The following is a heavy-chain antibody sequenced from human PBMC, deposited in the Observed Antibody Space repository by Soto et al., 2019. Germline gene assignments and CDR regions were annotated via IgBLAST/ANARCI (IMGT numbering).Heavy chain of an antibody. J-gene: IGHJ4*03. Sequence: PGGSLRLSCAASGFTFSSYWMSWVRQAPGKGLEWVANIKPDGSEKFYVDSLKGRFTISRDNAKNSLYLQMNSLRAEDTAVYYCARDLTYYDSSGYSTPFDYWGQGTTVTVSS. V-gene: IGHV3-7*01. D-gene: IGHD3-22*01. CDR3: ARDLTYYDSSGYSTPFDY. CDR2: IKPDGSEK. CDR1: GFTFSSYW.